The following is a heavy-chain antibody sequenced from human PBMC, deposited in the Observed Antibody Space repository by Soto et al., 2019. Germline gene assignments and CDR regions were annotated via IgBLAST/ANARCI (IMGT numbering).Heavy chain of an antibody. D-gene: IGHD6-19*01. CDR3: TRSDRVAGPFEY. V-gene: IGHV3-73*01. J-gene: IGHJ4*02. Sequence: PGGSLRLSCAASGFTFSGSAMHWVRQASGKGLEWVGRIRSKANSYATAYAASVKGRFTISRDDSKNTAYLQMDSLKTEDTAVYYCTRSDRVAGPFEYWGQGTLVSVS. CDR2: IRSKANSYAT. CDR1: GFTFSGSA.